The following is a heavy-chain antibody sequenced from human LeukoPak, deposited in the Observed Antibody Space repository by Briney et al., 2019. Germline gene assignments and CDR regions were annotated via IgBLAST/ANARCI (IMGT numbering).Heavy chain of an antibody. J-gene: IGHJ6*02. V-gene: IGHV3-64D*09. CDR2: ISSNGGST. CDR3: VKAGASSSWEVYYYYYGMDD. Sequence: TRGSLRLSCSASGFTFSSYAMHWVRQAPGKGLEYVSAISSNGGSTYYADSVKGRFTISRDNSKNTLYLQMSSLRAEDTAVYYCVKAGASSSWEVYYYYYGMDDWGQGNTVTVSS. D-gene: IGHD6-13*01. CDR1: GFTFSSYA.